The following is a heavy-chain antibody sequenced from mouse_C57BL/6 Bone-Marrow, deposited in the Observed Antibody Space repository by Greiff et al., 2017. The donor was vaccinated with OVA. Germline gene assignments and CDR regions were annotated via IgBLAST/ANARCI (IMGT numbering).Heavy chain of an antibody. Sequence: EVQLQQSGAELVRPGASVKLSCTASGFNIKDDYMHWVKQRPEQGLEWIGCIYPDNGDTEYASKFQGKATITADTSSNTAYMQLSSLTSEDTAVYYGTRWAVSRMGGDYWGQGTTLTVSS. J-gene: IGHJ2*01. D-gene: IGHD1-1*01. V-gene: IGHV14-4*01. CDR1: GFNIKDDY. CDR2: IYPDNGDT. CDR3: TRWAVSRMGGDY.